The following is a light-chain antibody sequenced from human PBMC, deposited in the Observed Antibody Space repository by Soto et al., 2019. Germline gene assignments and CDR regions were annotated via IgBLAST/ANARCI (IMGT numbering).Light chain of an antibody. CDR2: GAS. CDR3: HQYNSWPPGT. Sequence: EIVLTQSPGTLSLSPGERATLSCRASQSVSSSYLAWYQQKPGQAPRLLIYGASSRATGIPDRFSGSGSGTDFTLTISRLEPEDFAVYYCHQYNSWPPGTFGQGTKVEIK. V-gene: IGKV3-20*01. J-gene: IGKJ2*01. CDR1: QSVSSSY.